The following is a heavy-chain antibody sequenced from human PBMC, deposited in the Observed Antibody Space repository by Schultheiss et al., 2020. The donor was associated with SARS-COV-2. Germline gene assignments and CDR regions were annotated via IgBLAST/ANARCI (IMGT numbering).Heavy chain of an antibody. CDR2: ISSSGSTI. CDR3: ARGEEQWLAPSDY. D-gene: IGHD6-19*01. V-gene: IGHV3-48*04. CDR1: GFIFSSYS. Sequence: GGSLRLSCAASGFIFSSYSMNWVRQAPGKGLEWVSYISSSGSTIYYADSVKGRFTISRDNAKNSLYLQMNSLRAEDTAVYYCARGEEQWLAPSDYWGQGTLVTVSS. J-gene: IGHJ4*02.